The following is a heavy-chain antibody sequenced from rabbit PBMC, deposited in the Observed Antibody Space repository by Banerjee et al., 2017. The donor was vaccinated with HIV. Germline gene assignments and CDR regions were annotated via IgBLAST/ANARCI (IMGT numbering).Heavy chain of an antibody. CDR2: INTISGDT. D-gene: IGHD7-1*01. CDR3: ARDAGGDGYSNDL. CDR1: GFSFSNKYV. J-gene: IGHJ6*01. Sequence: QEQLEESGGDLVKPEGSLTLTCTASGFSFSNKYVMCWVRQAPGKGLEWIACINTISGDTVYATWAKGRFTISKASWTTVTLQMTSLTAADTATYFFARDAGGDGYSNDLWGPGTLVTVS. V-gene: IGHV1S45*01.